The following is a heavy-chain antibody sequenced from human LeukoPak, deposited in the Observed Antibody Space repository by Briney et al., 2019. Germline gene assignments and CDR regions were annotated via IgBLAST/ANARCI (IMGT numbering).Heavy chain of an antibody. J-gene: IGHJ4*02. Sequence: GGSLRLSCAASGFTFSTHAMTWVRQAPGKGLEWVSAISDSGGNTYYADSVKGRFTISRDNSKSTLYLQMNSLRAEDTAVYYCAKATRIVGSTTAFDYWGQGTLVTVSS. CDR3: AKATRIVGSTTAFDY. CDR1: GFTFSTHA. D-gene: IGHD1-26*01. V-gene: IGHV3-23*01. CDR2: ISDSGGNT.